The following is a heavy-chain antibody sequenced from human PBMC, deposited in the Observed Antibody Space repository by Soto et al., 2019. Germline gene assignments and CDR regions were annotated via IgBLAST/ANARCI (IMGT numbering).Heavy chain of an antibody. CDR3: AFSWYSNYFDL. Sequence: GGALRLTCAASGVTFSSYDMHWVRQAPGKGLEWVAVIWYGGSDKYYAAPVKRRFTMSRDNSKNTLHLQMNSPRAEATVVYYFAFSWYSNYFDLWGQGTLVTVSP. V-gene: IGHV3-33*08. D-gene: IGHD4-4*01. CDR2: IWYGGSDK. J-gene: IGHJ4*02. CDR1: GVTFSSYD.